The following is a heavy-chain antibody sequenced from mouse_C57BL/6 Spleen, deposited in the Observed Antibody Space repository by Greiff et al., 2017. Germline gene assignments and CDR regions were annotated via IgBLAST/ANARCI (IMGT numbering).Heavy chain of an antibody. J-gene: IGHJ4*01. CDR3: ARIWDGAMDY. D-gene: IGHD4-1*01. V-gene: IGHV14-2*01. Sequence: DVKLQESGAELVKPGASVKLSCTASGFNIKDYYMHWVKQRTEQGLEWIGRIDPEAGETKYAPKFQGKATITADTSSNTAYLQLSSLTSEDTAVNYGARIWDGAMDYWGQGTSVTVSS. CDR1: GFNIKDYY. CDR2: IDPEAGET.